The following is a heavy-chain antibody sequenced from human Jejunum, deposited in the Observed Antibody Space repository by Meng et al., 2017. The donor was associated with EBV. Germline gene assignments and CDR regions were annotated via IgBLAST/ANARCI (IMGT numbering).Heavy chain of an antibody. J-gene: IGHJ4*02. Sequence: QVELQQSGPGLVKPSQPLSLTCAISGDSVSSDGAAWNWIRQSPSRGLEWLGRTFYRSRWFYDYAPSVKSRITINSDTSKNQFSLHLDSVTPEDTAVYYCARDGPQSLSPFDYWGQGTLVTVSS. CDR2: TFYRSRWFY. CDR3: ARDGPQSLSPFDY. CDR1: GDSVSSDGAA. V-gene: IGHV6-1*01.